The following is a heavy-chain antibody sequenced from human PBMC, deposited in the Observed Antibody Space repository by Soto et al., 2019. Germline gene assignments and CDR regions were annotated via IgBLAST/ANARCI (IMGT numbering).Heavy chain of an antibody. V-gene: IGHV1-18*01. D-gene: IGHD7-27*01. CDR1: GYTFTSYG. CDR2: ISAYNGNT. J-gene: IGHJ5*02. Sequence: KPPASVKVSCKASGYTFTSYGISWVRQAPGQGLEWMGGISAYNGNTNYAQKLQGRVTMTTDTSTSTAYMELRSLRSDDTAVYYCARDSSVRGALGWFAPWGQGTLVTVSS. CDR3: ARDSSVRGALGWFAP.